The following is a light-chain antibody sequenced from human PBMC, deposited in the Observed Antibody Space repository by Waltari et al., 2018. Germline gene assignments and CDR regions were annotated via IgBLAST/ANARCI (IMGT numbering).Light chain of an antibody. CDR2: VVS. Sequence: QSALTQPASLSGSPRQSITISCTGTNSDIGGYNYVSWYQHHSGKAPKLMIFVVSDRPSGVSNRFSGSKSGNTASLTISELQADDEADYYCSSFTSSATWVFGGGTKLTVL. CDR3: SSFTSSATWV. J-gene: IGLJ3*02. V-gene: IGLV2-14*03. CDR1: NSDIGGYNY.